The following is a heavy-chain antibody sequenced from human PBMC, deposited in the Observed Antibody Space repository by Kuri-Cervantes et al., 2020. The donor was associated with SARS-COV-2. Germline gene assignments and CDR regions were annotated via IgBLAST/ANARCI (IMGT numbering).Heavy chain of an antibody. CDR1: GFTFSSYS. CDR2: ISSSSSYI. CDR3: AKILTPGYCSGGSCYLGDY. V-gene: IGHV3-21*04. D-gene: IGHD2-15*01. J-gene: IGHJ4*02. Sequence: ETLSLTCAASGFTFSSYSMNWVRQAPGKGLEWVSSISSSSSYIYYADSVKGRFTISRDNAKNSLYLQMNSLRAEETAVYYCAKILTPGYCSGGSCYLGDYWGQGTLVTVSS.